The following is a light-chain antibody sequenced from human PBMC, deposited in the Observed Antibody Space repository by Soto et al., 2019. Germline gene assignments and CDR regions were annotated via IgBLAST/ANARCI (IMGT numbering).Light chain of an antibody. J-gene: IGKJ1*01. CDR1: QRISISY. Sequence: EIVLTQSPGTLSLSPGESVTLSCRASQRISISYLAWYQQQPGQAPRLLIHSTSTRATGIPDRFSGSGSGTDFTLTISKLEPGDFEVYYCQQYGGSSWTLAQGTNVDIK. CDR3: QQYGGSSWT. CDR2: STS. V-gene: IGKV3-20*01.